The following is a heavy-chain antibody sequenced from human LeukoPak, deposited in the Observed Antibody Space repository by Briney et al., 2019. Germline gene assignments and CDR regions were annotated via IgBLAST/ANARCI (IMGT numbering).Heavy chain of an antibody. CDR2: NYYSGST. Sequence: PSETLSLTCTVSGGSISSSSYYWGWIRQPPGEGLEWIGSNYYSGSTYYNPSLKSRVTISVDTSKNQFSLKLSSVTAADTAVYYCASEVRYCSSTSCPNWFDPWGQGTLVTVSS. CDR3: ASEVRYCSSTSCPNWFDP. D-gene: IGHD2-2*01. J-gene: IGHJ5*02. V-gene: IGHV4-39*07. CDR1: GGSISSSSYY.